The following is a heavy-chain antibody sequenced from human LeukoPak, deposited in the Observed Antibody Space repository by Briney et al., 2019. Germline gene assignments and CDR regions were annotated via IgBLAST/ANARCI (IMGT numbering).Heavy chain of an antibody. D-gene: IGHD5-18*01. CDR1: GFSLSISGVG. V-gene: IGHV2-5*01. CDR3: AKKRGYIYDLDAFDG. CDR2: IYWNDDR. Sequence: SGPTLVKPTQTLTLTCTFSGFSLSISGVGVGWVRQPPGKALEWLALIYWNDDRRYHPSLKSRLTITRDTSKNQVVLIMTNMDPVDTGTYYCAKKRGYIYDLDAFDGWGQGTMVTVSS. J-gene: IGHJ3*01.